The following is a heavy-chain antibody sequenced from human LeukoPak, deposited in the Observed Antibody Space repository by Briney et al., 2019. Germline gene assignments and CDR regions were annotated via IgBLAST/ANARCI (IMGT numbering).Heavy chain of an antibody. CDR3: ARGHHSFTDY. D-gene: IGHD2/OR15-2a*01. CDR1: GGSISGYY. V-gene: IGHV4-59*12. J-gene: IGHJ4*02. Sequence: SETLSLTCTVSGGSISGYYWSWIRQPSGKGLEWITYIYYSGIPTNYNPSLKSRVTISVDSSKNQFSLKLSSVTAADTAVYYCARGHHSFTDYWGQGTLVTVSS. CDR2: IYYSGIPT.